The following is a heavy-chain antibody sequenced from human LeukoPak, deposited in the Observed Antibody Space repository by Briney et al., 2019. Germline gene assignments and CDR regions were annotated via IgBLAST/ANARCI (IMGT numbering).Heavy chain of an antibody. Sequence: ASVKVSCKASGYTFTSYGISWVRQAPGQGLEWMGWISAYNGNTNYAQKLQGRVTMTTDTSTSKANMELRSLRSDDTAVYYCAYSSSSWSRAFYIWGQGTMVTVSS. V-gene: IGHV1-18*01. J-gene: IGHJ3*02. CDR1: GYTFTSYG. D-gene: IGHD6-6*01. CDR3: AYSSSSWSRAFYI. CDR2: ISAYNGNT.